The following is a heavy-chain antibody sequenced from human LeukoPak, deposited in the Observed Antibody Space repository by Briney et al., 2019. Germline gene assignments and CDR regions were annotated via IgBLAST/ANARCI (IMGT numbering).Heavy chain of an antibody. J-gene: IGHJ4*02. CDR1: GGSISSYY. D-gene: IGHD5-12*01. Sequence: SETLSLTCTVSGGSISSYYWSWIRQPPGKGLEWIGYIYYSGSTNYNPSLKSRVTISVDTSKNQFSLKLSSVTAADTAVYYCARGTVWWLPYYFDYWGQGTLVTVSS. CDR2: IYYSGST. V-gene: IGHV4-59*12. CDR3: ARGTVWWLPYYFDY.